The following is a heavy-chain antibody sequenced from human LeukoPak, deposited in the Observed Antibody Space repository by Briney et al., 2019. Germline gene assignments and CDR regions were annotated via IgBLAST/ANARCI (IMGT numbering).Heavy chain of an antibody. Sequence: PGGSLRLSRAASGFTFSSYAMTWVRQAPGKGLEWVSAISGSGGSTYYADSVKGRFTISRDNSKNTLYLQMNSLRAEDTAVYYCAKDRDSSGWYPSWFDPWGQGTLVTVSS. CDR1: GFTFSSYA. CDR3: AKDRDSSGWYPSWFDP. CDR2: ISGSGGST. D-gene: IGHD6-19*01. V-gene: IGHV3-23*01. J-gene: IGHJ5*02.